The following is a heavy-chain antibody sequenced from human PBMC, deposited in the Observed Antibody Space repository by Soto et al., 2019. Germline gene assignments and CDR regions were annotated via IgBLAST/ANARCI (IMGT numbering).Heavy chain of an antibody. J-gene: IGHJ4*02. CDR3: ARGTSIEY. CDR2: VSGFSGNI. D-gene: IGHD1-1*01. Sequence: GASVKVSCKAFGYTFATYGISWVRQAPGQGLEWMGWVSGFSGNIQYTQKFQGRVTMTADTSAATSYMELRSLTSDDTAVYYCARGTSIEYWGQGTLVTVSS. V-gene: IGHV1-18*04. CDR1: GYTFATYG.